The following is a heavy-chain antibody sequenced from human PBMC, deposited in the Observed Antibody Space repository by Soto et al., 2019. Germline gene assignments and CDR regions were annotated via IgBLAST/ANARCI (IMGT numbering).Heavy chain of an antibody. CDR3: ARGKEAAMGTYYYYGMDV. J-gene: IGHJ6*02. D-gene: IGHD2-2*01. CDR1: GGSISSYY. Sequence: SETLSLTCTVSGGSISSYYWSWIRQPPGKGLEWIGYINHSGSTNYNPSLKSRVTISVDTSKNQFSLKLSSVTAADTAVYYCARGKEAAMGTYYYYGMDVWGQGTTVTVSS. CDR2: INHSGST. V-gene: IGHV4-59*12.